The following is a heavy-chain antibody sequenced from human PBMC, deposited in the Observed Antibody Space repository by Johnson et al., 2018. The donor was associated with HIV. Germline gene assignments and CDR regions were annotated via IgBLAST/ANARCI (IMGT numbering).Heavy chain of an antibody. J-gene: IGHJ3*01. CDR3: AKDLAVVFVTTNGAGAFDL. Sequence: QVQLVESGGGVVQPGGSLRLSCAASGFTFSNYAIHWVRQAPGKGLEWVAFIRYDGTNNYYADSVMGRFTISRDNSKNTVYLQMNSLRAEDTAVYYCAKDLAVVFVTTNGAGAFDLWGQGTLVTVSS. CDR2: IRYDGTNN. V-gene: IGHV3-30*02. D-gene: IGHD2-2*01. CDR1: GFTFSNYA.